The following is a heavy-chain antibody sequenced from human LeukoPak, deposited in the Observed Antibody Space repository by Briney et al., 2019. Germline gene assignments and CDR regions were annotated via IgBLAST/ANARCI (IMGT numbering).Heavy chain of an antibody. CDR3: ASAGAAGPKGPRFDP. CDR2: ISSSSSYI. Sequence: PGGSLRLSCAASGFTFSSYSMNWVRQAPGKGLEWVSSISSSSSYIYYADSVKGQFTISRDNAKNSLYLQMNSLRAEDTAVYYCASAGAAGPKGPRFDPWGQGTLVTVSS. CDR1: GFTFSSYS. J-gene: IGHJ5*02. V-gene: IGHV3-21*01. D-gene: IGHD6-13*01.